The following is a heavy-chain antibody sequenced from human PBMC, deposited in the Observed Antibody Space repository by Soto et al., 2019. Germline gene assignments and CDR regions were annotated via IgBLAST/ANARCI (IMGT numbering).Heavy chain of an antibody. CDR1: GDSMTTVGYY. CDR3: TRGDY. V-gene: IGHV4-31*03. Sequence: QVQLQESGPGLVKPSQTLSLTCTVSGDSMTTVGYYWTWIRQPPGQGLEWIGCISYSGSTYYSSSLKGRVTIPADTSKNQFSLKLTSVTAADTAAYYCTRGDYWGQGTLVTVSS. J-gene: IGHJ4*02. CDR2: ISYSGST.